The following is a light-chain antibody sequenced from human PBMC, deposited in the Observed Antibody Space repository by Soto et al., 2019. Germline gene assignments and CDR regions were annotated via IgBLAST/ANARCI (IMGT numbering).Light chain of an antibody. CDR3: MQALESPRT. CDR1: QSLLHSNAFNY. V-gene: IGKV2-28*01. J-gene: IGKJ2*01. Sequence: DIVMTQSPLSLPVTPGDPASISCRSSQSLLHSNAFNYLDWYLQKPGQSPQLLIYLGSNRASGVPDRFSGSGSGTDFTLRISRVEAEDVGVYYCMQALESPRTFGQGTKLDIK. CDR2: LGS.